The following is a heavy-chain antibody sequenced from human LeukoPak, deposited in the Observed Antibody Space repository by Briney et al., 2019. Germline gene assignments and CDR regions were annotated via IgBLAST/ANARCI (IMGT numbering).Heavy chain of an antibody. CDR3: TRSIAAAGPYYYYYYGMDV. V-gene: IGHV3-13*01. J-gene: IGHJ6*02. Sequence: GGSLRLSCAASGITFSSYDMHWVRQATGKGLEWVSAIGTAGDTYYPGSVKGRFTISRENAKNSLYLQMNSLRAGDTAVYYCTRSIAAAGPYYYYYYGMDVWGQGTTVTVSS. D-gene: IGHD6-13*01. CDR2: IGTAGDT. CDR1: GITFSSYD.